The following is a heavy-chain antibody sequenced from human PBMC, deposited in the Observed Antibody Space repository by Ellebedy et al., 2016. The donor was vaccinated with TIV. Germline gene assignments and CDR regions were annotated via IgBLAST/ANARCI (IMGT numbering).Heavy chain of an antibody. V-gene: IGHV6-1*01. Sequence: MPSETLSLTCAISGDSVSSNNAARNWIRQSPSRGLEWLGRTYYRSKWYNDYAVSVKNRITINPDTSKNQVSLQLNSVTPEDTAVYYCARGHEYYYYAMDVWGQGTTVTVSS. CDR2: TYYRSKWYN. J-gene: IGHJ6*02. CDR1: GDSVSSNNAA. CDR3: ARGHEYYYYAMDV.